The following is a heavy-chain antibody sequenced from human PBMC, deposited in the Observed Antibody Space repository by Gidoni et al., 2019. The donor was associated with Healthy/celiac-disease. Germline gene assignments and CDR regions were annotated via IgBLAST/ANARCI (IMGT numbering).Heavy chain of an antibody. V-gene: IGHV3-33*01. CDR1: GFTFSSYG. CDR3: ARDETYYYDSSGAFDI. Sequence: QVQLVESGGGVVQPGRSLRLSCAASGFTFSSYGMHWVRQAPGKGLEWVAVIWYDGSNKYYADSVKGRFTISRDNSKNTLYLQMNSLRAEDTAVYYCARDETYYYDSSGAFDIWGQGTMVTVSS. CDR2: IWYDGSNK. D-gene: IGHD3-22*01. J-gene: IGHJ3*02.